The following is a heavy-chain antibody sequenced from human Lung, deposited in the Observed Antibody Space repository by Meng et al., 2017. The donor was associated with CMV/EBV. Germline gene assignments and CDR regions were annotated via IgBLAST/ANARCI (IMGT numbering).Heavy chain of an antibody. CDR2: IYPGDSDI. CDR1: GYGFTSYW. CDR3: ARLRGYDGYDCFDY. D-gene: IGHD5-12*01. V-gene: IGHV5-51*01. J-gene: IGHJ4*02. Sequence: GGSLRLXCKGSGYGFTSYWIGWVRQMPGKGLEWMGIIYPGDSDINYNPFFEGQVIISADKSISTAYLQWSGLKASDTAMYYCARLRGYDGYDCFDYWGQGTXVTVSS.